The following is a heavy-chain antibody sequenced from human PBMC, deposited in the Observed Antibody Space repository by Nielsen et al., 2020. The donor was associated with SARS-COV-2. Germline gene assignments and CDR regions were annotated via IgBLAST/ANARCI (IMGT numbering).Heavy chain of an antibody. J-gene: IGHJ4*02. CDR3: ASIRSFDYLWGIFPN. CDR1: GGSISSYY. V-gene: IGHV4-59*08. CDR2: FYYSGTT. Sequence: GSLRLSCTVSGGSISSYYWSWVRQPPGKRLEWIGYFYYSGTTNFNPSLKSRVSMSVDTSKNQFSLKLMSVTAADTAVYYCASIRSFDYLWGIFPNWSPGTLVTVSS. D-gene: IGHD3-16*01.